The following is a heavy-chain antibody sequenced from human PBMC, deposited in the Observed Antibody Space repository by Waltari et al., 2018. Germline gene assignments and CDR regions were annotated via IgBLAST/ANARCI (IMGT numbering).Heavy chain of an antibody. CDR3: ARGAAVAGRGFDY. D-gene: IGHD6-19*01. J-gene: IGHJ4*02. CDR2: VDSGGSI. V-gene: IGHV3-53*04. Sequence: EVQLVESGGGLVQPGGSLRLSCAAAGFNVSGYYMSWVRQAPGRGLEWVSIVDSGGSIYYADSVQGRFTISRHKSKNTLYLQMNSLRPEDTAVYYCARGAAVAGRGFDYWGQGTLVTVSS. CDR1: GFNVSGYY.